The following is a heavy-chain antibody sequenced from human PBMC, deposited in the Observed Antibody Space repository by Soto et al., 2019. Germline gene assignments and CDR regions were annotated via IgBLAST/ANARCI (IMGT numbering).Heavy chain of an antibody. CDR2: ISYDGSNK. CDR3: AKLRYSGYEPEPTINFDY. V-gene: IGHV3-30*18. CDR1: GFTFSSYG. Sequence: GGSLRLSCAASGFTFSSYGMHWVRQAPGKGLEWVAVISYDGSNKYYADSVKGRFTISRDNSKNTLYLQMNSLRAEDTAVYYCAKLRYSGYEPEPTINFDYWGQGTLVTVSS. D-gene: IGHD5-12*01. J-gene: IGHJ4*02.